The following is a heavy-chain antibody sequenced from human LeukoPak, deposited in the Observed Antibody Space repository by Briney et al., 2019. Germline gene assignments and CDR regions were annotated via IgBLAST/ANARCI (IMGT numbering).Heavy chain of an antibody. Sequence: SVKVSCKASGGTFSSYAISWVRQAPGQGLEWMGGIIPIFGTANYAQKFQGGVTITADESTSTAYMELSSLRSEDTAVYYCAIDVVVTPYYYYMDVWGKGTTVTISS. CDR2: IIPIFGTA. V-gene: IGHV1-69*13. CDR1: GGTFSSYA. CDR3: AIDVVVTPYYYYMDV. D-gene: IGHD2-21*02. J-gene: IGHJ6*03.